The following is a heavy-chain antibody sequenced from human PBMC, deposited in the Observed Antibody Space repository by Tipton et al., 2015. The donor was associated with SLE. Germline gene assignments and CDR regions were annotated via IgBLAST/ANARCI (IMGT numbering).Heavy chain of an antibody. D-gene: IGHD3-22*01. CDR3: ARTSQFYDSSGYYSYYFDQ. CDR2: INHSGST. Sequence: LRLSCAVYGGSFSGYYWSWIRQPPGKGLEWIGEINHSGSTNYNPSLKSRVTISVDTSKNQFSLKLSSVTAADTAVYYCARTSQFYDSSGYYSYYFDQWGQGTLVTVSS. CDR1: GGSFSGYY. J-gene: IGHJ4*02. V-gene: IGHV4-34*01.